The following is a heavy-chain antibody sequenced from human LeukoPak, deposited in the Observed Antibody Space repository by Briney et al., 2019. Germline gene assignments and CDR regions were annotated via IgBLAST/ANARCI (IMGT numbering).Heavy chain of an antibody. CDR2: IDWDDDK. D-gene: IGHD6-19*01. V-gene: IGHV2-70*11. J-gene: IGHJ3*02. CDR3: ARILPINYSSGWYAFDI. Sequence: SGPTLVNPTQTLTLTCTFSGFSLSTSGMCVSWIRQPPGKALEWLARIDWDDDKYYSTSLKTRLTISKDTSKNQVVLTMTNIDPVDTATYYCARILPINYSSGWYAFDIWGQGTMVTVSS. CDR1: GFSLSTSGMC.